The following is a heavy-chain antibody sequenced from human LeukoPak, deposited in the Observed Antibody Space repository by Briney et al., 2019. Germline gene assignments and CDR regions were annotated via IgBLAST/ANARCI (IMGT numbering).Heavy chain of an antibody. V-gene: IGHV4-59*06. CDR3: ARAAPTATTVRFDY. D-gene: IGHD4-17*01. CDR1: GGSISRYY. Sequence: PSETLSLTCTVSGGSISRYYWSWIRQHPGKGLEWIGYISYSGSTYYNPSLKSRVIISVDTSKNQFSLKLSSVTAADTAVYYCARAAPTATTVRFDYWGQGTLVTVSS. CDR2: ISYSGST. J-gene: IGHJ4*02.